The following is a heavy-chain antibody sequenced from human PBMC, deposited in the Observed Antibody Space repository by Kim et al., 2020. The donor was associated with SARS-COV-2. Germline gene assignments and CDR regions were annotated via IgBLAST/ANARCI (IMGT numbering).Heavy chain of an antibody. CDR3: ARDRWAGSSFDAFDI. CDR2: IIDIVNT. D-gene: IGHD6-19*01. J-gene: IGHJ3*02. CDR1: GGSMTVYY. Sequence: SETLSLTCTISGGSMTVYYWNWIRQAPGKRLGWIGCIIDIVNTKYNPSLKSRVVVTADASKSQFSLGLSSVTSADTAVYYCARDRWAGSSFDAFDIWGLG. V-gene: IGHV4-59*12.